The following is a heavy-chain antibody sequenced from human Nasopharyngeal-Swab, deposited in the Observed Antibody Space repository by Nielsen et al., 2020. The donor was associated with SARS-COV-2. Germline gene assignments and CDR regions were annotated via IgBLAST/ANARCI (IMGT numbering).Heavy chain of an antibody. V-gene: IGHV1-18*01. CDR3: ARGHSSGWYDYYYYGMDV. Sequence: ASVKVSCKASGYTFTSYGISWVRQAPGQGLEWMGWISAYNGNTNYAQKLQGRATMTTDTSTSTAYMELRSLRSDDTAVYYCARGHSSGWYDYYYYGMDVWGQGTTVTVSS. CDR2: ISAYNGNT. CDR1: GYTFTSYG. J-gene: IGHJ6*02. D-gene: IGHD6-19*01.